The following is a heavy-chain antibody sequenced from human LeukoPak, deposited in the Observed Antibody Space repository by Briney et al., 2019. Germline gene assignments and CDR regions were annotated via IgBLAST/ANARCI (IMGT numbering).Heavy chain of an antibody. Sequence: SETLSLTCTVSGGSISSYYWSWIRQPPGKGLEWIGYIYYSGSTNYNPSLKSRVTISVDTSKNQFPLKLSSVTAADTAVYYCARHGVVTTYFDYWGQGTLVTVSS. V-gene: IGHV4-59*08. D-gene: IGHD4-11*01. J-gene: IGHJ4*02. CDR1: GGSISSYY. CDR3: ARHGVVTTYFDY. CDR2: IYYSGST.